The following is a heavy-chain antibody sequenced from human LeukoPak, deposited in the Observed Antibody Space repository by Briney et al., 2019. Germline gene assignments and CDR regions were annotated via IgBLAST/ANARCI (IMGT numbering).Heavy chain of an antibody. CDR2: VSYSGST. D-gene: IGHD5-18*01. V-gene: IGHV4-59*01. Sequence: SETLSLTCTVSGGSIRSYYWSWVRQPPGKGLEWIGYVSYSGSTDYNPSLKSRVIISIDTSKNQFSLRLSSVTAADTAVYYCARENDRYGRIDYWGQGTQVTVSS. CDR1: GGSIRSYY. J-gene: IGHJ4*02. CDR3: ARENDRYGRIDY.